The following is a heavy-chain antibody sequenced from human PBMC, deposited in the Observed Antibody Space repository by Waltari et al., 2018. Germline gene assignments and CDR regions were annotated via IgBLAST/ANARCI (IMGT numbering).Heavy chain of an antibody. CDR1: GFTFSSDG. V-gene: IGHV3-30*02. D-gene: IGHD6-6*01. CDR3: VKNRGSSDYFDY. Sequence: QVQLVESGGGVVQPGGSLRLSCAASGFTFSSDGMPWVRQAPGKGLEWVAFIRYDGSNKYYADSVKGRFTISRYNSKNTLYLQMNSLRAEDTAVYYCVKNRGSSDYFDYWGQGTLVTVSS. CDR2: IRYDGSNK. J-gene: IGHJ4*02.